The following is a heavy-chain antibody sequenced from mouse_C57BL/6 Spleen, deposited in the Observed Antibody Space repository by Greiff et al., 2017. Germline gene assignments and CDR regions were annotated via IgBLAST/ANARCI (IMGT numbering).Heavy chain of an antibody. V-gene: IGHV1-55*01. D-gene: IGHD2-4*01. CDR1: GYTFTSYW. CDR2: IYPGSGST. Sequence: VQLQQSGAELVKPGASVKMSCKASGYTFTSYWITWVKQRPGQGLEWIGDIYPGSGSTNYNEKFKSKATLTVDTSSSTAYMQLSSLTSEDSAVYYCARGDYEDYYAMDYWGQGTSVTVSS. CDR3: ARGDYEDYYAMDY. J-gene: IGHJ4*01.